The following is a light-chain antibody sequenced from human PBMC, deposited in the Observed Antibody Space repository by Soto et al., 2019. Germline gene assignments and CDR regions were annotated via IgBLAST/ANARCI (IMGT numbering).Light chain of an antibody. CDR1: RSFASSY. V-gene: IGKV3-20*01. J-gene: IGKJ2*01. Sequence: ESVLTQSPATLSLSPGERATLSCRASRSFASSYLAWYQHKPGQAPRLLIYAASSRATGIPDRFIGSGSGTDFTLTIRRLEPDDSAVYYCHHYDSSPPYTFGQGTKLEIK. CDR2: AAS. CDR3: HHYDSSPPYT.